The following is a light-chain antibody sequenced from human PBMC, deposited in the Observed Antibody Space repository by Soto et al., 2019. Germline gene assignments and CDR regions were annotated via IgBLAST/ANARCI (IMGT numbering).Light chain of an antibody. J-gene: IGKJ2*01. CDR2: ASS. Sequence: EIVLTQSPGILSLSPGERATLSCRASQTVSGNYLAWYQQKPGQSPRLVIYASSDRAAGIPDRFSGSGSGTDFTLTINRLELEDFAVYLCQQYGSSPPYTFGQGTTLEI. CDR3: QQYGSSPPYT. CDR1: QTVSGNY. V-gene: IGKV3-20*01.